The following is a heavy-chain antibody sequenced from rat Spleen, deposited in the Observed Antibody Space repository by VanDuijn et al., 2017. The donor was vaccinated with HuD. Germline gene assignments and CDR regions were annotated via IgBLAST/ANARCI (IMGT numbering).Heavy chain of an antibody. Sequence: EVQLVESGGGLVQPGRSLKLSCAASGFTFSDCDMAWVRQAPTKGLEWVASITYDVSTTYYRDSVKGRFTVSRDNAKSTLYLQMNSLRYEDTATYYCTRGGDYWGQGVMVTVSS. CDR3: TRGGDY. V-gene: IGHV5-20*01. CDR2: ITYDVSTT. CDR1: GFTFSDCD. J-gene: IGHJ2*01.